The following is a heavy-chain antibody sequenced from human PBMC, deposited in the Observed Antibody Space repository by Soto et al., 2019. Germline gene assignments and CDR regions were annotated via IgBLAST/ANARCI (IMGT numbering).Heavy chain of an antibody. CDR3: ARDGKGAAYTNGPYYFDY. Sequence: YWGWIRQPPGKGLEWIGSVYYRGSGFYNPSLKSRVTILVDPSRDQFTLSLNAVTAADTAVYYCARDGKGAAYTNGPYYFDYWGQGALVTVS. V-gene: IGHV4-39*01. J-gene: IGHJ4*02. CDR1: Y. D-gene: IGHD2-8*01. CDR2: VYYRGSG.